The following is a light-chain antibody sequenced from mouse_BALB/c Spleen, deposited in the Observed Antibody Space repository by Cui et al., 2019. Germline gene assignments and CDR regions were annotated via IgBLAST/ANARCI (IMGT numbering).Light chain of an antibody. CDR2: LTS. J-gene: IGKJ1*01. CDR1: SSVSY. Sequence: QIVLTQSPALMSASPGEKVTMTCSASSSVSYMYWYQQKPRSSPKPWIYLTSNLASGVPARFSGSGSGTSYSLTISSMEAEDAATYYCQQWSSNPRTFSGGTKLEIK. CDR3: QQWSSNPRT. V-gene: IGKV4-68*01.